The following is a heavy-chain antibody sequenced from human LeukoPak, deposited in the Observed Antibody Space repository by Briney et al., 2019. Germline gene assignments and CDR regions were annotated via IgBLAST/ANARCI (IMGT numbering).Heavy chain of an antibody. CDR2: INHSGST. Sequence: SETLSLTCAVYGGSFSGYYWSWIRQPPGKGLEWIGEINHSGSTNYNPSLKSRVTISVDTSKNQFSLKLSSVTAADTAVYYCARERGAAVAASNWFDPWGQGTLVTVSS. D-gene: IGHD6-19*01. CDR3: ARERGAAVAASNWFDP. CDR1: GGSFSGYY. J-gene: IGHJ5*02. V-gene: IGHV4-34*01.